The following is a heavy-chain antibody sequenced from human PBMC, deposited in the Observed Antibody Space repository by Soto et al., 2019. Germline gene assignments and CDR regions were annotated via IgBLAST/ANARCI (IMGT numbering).Heavy chain of an antibody. CDR3: ARVASNCSGGSCYMGEEGRDAFDI. D-gene: IGHD2-15*01. V-gene: IGHV3-33*01. CDR1: GFTFSSYG. CDR2: IWYDGSNK. J-gene: IGHJ3*02. Sequence: QVQLVESGGGVVQPGRSLRLSCAASGFTFSSYGMHWVRQAPGKGLEWVAVIWYDGSNKYYADSVKGRFTISRDNSKNTLYLQMNSLRAEDTAVYYCARVASNCSGGSCYMGEEGRDAFDIWGQGTMVTVSS.